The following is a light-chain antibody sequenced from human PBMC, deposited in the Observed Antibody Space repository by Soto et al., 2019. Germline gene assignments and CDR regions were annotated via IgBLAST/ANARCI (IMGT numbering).Light chain of an antibody. V-gene: IGLV2-14*01. J-gene: IGLJ2*01. Sequence: QTVVTQPASVSGSPGQSITISCTGTSSDVGGYNYVSWYQQHPGKAPKLMIYDVSNRPSGVSNRFSGSKSGNTASLTISGLQAEDEADYYCSSYTSSSILFGGGTQLTVL. CDR1: SSDVGGYNY. CDR3: SSYTSSSIL. CDR2: DVS.